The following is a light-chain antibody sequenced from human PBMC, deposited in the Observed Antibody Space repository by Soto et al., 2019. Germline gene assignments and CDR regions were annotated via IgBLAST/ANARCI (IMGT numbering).Light chain of an antibody. CDR3: TSYTSGSTYV. V-gene: IGLV2-14*03. CDR1: SSDVGSYNY. J-gene: IGLJ1*01. Sequence: QSALTQPASVSGSPGQSIAISCTGTSSDVGSYNYVSWYQQHPGKAPKLMIYDVSNRPSGVSDRFSGSKSSNTASLTISGLQAEDEADYYCTSYTSGSTYVFGTETKVTVL. CDR2: DVS.